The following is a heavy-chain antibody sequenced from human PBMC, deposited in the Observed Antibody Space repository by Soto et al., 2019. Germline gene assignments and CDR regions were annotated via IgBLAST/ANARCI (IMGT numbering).Heavy chain of an antibody. Sequence: GGSLRLSCAASGFTFSSYGMHWVRQAPGKGLEWVAVIWYDGSNKYYADSVKGRFTISRDNSKNTLYLQMNSLRAEDTAVYYCARADKRGISPDYWGQGTLVTVSS. V-gene: IGHV3-33*01. CDR1: GFTFSSYG. CDR3: ARADKRGISPDY. D-gene: IGHD3-3*01. J-gene: IGHJ4*02. CDR2: IWYDGSNK.